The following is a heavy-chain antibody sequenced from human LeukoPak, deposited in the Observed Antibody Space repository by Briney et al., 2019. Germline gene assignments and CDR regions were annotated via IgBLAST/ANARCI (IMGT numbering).Heavy chain of an antibody. CDR1: GYTFTSYY. V-gene: IGHV1-46*01. D-gene: IGHD5-12*01. CDR2: INPSGGST. J-gene: IGHJ4*02. CDR3: ARDGIVATIPNYYFDY. Sequence: ASVKVSCKASGYTFTSYYMHWVRQAPGQGLEWMGIINPSGGSTSYAQKFQGRVTMTRDMSTSTVYMELSSLRSEDTAVYYCARDGIVATIPNYYFDYWGQGTLVTVSS.